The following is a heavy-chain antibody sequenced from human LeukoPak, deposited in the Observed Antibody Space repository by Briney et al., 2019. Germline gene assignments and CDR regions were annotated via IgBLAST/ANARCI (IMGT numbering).Heavy chain of an antibody. V-gene: IGHV4-31*03. CDR3: ASEGCSSTSCYGSSRRGYYYYMDV. CDR2: IYYSGST. Sequence: SETLSLTCTVSGGSISSGGYYWSWIRQHPGKGLEWIGYIYYSGSTYYNPSLKSRVTISVDTSKNQFSLKLSSVTAADTAVYYCASEGCSSTSCYGSSRRGYYYYMDVWGKGTTVTVSS. CDR1: GGSISSGGYY. J-gene: IGHJ6*03. D-gene: IGHD2-2*01.